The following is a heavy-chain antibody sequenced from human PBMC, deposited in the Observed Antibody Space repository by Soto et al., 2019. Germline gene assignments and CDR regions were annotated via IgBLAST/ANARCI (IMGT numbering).Heavy chain of an antibody. V-gene: IGHV3-23*01. Sequence: GGSLRLSCAASGFTFSTYAMTWVRQAPGKGLEWVSGISGSGGSTYYADSVKGRFTISRDNSKNTLYLQMNSLRAEDTAVYYCAKRPLATVFGVAGNRFDPWGQGTLVTVS. J-gene: IGHJ5*02. CDR2: ISGSGGST. D-gene: IGHD3-3*01. CDR3: AKRPLATVFGVAGNRFDP. CDR1: GFTFSTYA.